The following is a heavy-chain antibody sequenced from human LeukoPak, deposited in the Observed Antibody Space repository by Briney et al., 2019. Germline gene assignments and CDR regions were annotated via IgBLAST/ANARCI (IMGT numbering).Heavy chain of an antibody. V-gene: IGHV1-18*01. D-gene: IGHD3-22*01. CDR1: GYTFTSYG. J-gene: IGHJ4*02. CDR3: ARDLNFGRYYDSSGYLGY. Sequence: ASVKVSCKASGYTFTSYGISWVRQAPGQGLEWTGWISAYNGNTNYAQKLQGRVTMTTDTSTSTAYMELRSLRSDDTAVYYCARDLNFGRYYDSSGYLGYWGQGTLVTVSS. CDR2: ISAYNGNT.